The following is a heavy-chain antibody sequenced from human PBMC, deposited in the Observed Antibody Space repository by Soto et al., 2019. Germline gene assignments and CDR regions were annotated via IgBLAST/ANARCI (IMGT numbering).Heavy chain of an antibody. J-gene: IGHJ5*02. CDR1: GYSFTTYW. Sequence: PGESLTISCKDSGYSFTTYWIIWVRQMPGKGLEWMARIDPSDSYTNYSPSFQGHVTISADKSISTAYLQWSSLKASDTSMYYCARLGIAAAGNPGPWGHGTMVTVSS. D-gene: IGHD6-13*01. CDR2: IDPSDSYT. CDR3: ARLGIAAAGNPGP. V-gene: IGHV5-10-1*01.